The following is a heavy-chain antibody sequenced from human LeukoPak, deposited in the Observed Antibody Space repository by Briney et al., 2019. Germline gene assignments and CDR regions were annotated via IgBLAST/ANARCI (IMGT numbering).Heavy chain of an antibody. Sequence: ASVKVSCKASGYTFTSYAMNWVRQAPGQGLEWMGWINTNTGNPTYAQGFTGRFVFSLDTSVSTAYLQISSLKAEDTAVYYCARDSCGGDCYGYYYYGMDVWGQGTTVTVSS. D-gene: IGHD2-21*02. CDR3: ARDSCGGDCYGYYYYGMDV. V-gene: IGHV7-4-1*02. CDR2: INTNTGNP. J-gene: IGHJ6*02. CDR1: GYTFTSYA.